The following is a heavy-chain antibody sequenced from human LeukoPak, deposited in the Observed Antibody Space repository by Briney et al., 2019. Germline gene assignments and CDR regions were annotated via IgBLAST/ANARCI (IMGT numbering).Heavy chain of an antibody. D-gene: IGHD1-26*01. J-gene: IGHJ4*02. Sequence: KASETLSLTCTVSGASAGSAGYYWSWIRQPPGGGLEWIGYIYYISNTNYNPSLKSRVTMSLDPSKNQFSLKLSSVTAADTAVYYCARTQSQSGTYRYYFGYWGQGTQVTVSS. V-gene: IGHV4-61*08. CDR1: GASAGSAGYY. CDR3: ARTQSQSGTYRYYFGY. CDR2: IYYISNT.